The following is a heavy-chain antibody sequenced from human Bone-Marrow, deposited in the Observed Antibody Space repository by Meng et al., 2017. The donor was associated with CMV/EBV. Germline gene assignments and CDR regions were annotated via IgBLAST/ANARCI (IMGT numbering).Heavy chain of an antibody. CDR2: IRYDGSNK. J-gene: IGHJ6*02. CDR3: ARDRANRAYDFWSGYYLDYYCGMDV. CDR1: GFTFSSYG. V-gene: IGHV3-30*02. Sequence: GESLKISCAASGFTFSSYGMHWVRQAPGKGLEWVAFIRYDGSNKYYADSVKGRFTISRDNSKNTLYLQMNSLRAEDTAVYYCARDRANRAYDFWSGYYLDYYCGMDVWGQGTTVTVSS. D-gene: IGHD3-3*01.